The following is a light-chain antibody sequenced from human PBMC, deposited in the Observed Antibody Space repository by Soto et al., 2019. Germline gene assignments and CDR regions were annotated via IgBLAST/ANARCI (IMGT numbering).Light chain of an antibody. CDR3: QQYNGYSTWT. Sequence: DIQMTQSPSTLSGSVGDRVTITCRASQSISVWLAWYQQKAGKAPNLLIYKASRLESGVPSRFSGSGSGTEFTLTISSLQPDDFASYYCQQYNGYSTWTFGQGTKVDIK. CDR1: QSISVW. CDR2: KAS. V-gene: IGKV1-5*03. J-gene: IGKJ1*01.